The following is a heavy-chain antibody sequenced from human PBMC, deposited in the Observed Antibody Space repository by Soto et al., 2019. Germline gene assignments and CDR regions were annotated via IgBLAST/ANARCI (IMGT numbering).Heavy chain of an antibody. D-gene: IGHD1-26*01. CDR1: GYTFTSYG. J-gene: IGHJ6*02. Sequence: QVQLVQSGAEVKKPGASVKVSCKASGYTFTSYGFSWVRQAPGQGLEWMGWISTYNGNTNYAQKLKGRGTMTTDTPTSTAYMELRSLRSDDTAVYSCARSGSGAAYYNHGLDVWGQGTTGTVSS. CDR3: ARSGSGAAYYNHGLDV. CDR2: ISTYNGNT. V-gene: IGHV1-18*04.